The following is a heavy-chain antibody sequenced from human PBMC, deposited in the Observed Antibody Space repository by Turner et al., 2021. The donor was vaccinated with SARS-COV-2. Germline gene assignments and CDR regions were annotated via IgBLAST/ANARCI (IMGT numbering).Heavy chain of an antibody. D-gene: IGHD5-18*01. CDR2: INPNSGGT. Sequence: QVQLVQSGAEVKKPGASVKVSCKASGYTFTDYYMHWVRQAPGQGLERMGWINPNSGGTNSAQKFQGRVTMTRDTSISTAYMELSRLRSDDTAVYYCATNSYGTLWGQGTLVTVSS. CDR3: ATNSYGTL. CDR1: GYTFTDYY. V-gene: IGHV1-2*02. J-gene: IGHJ4*02.